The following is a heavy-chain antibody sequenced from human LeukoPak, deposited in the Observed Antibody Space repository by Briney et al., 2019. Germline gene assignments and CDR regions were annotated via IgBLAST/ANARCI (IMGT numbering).Heavy chain of an antibody. D-gene: IGHD2-15*01. J-gene: IGHJ5*02. V-gene: IGHV3-21*01. CDR1: GFTFSTYT. CDR2: ISSSSSYI. Sequence: PGGSLRLSCAASGFTFSTYTMTWVRQAPGKGLEWVSSISSSSSYIYYADSVKGRFTISRDNAKNSLYLQMNSLRAEDTAVYYCARIYCSGGSCLGGFNPWGQGTLVTVSS. CDR3: ARIYCSGGSCLGGFNP.